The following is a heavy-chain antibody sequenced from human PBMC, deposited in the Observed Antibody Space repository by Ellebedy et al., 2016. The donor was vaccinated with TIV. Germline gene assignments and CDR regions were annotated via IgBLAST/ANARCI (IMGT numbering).Heavy chain of an antibody. D-gene: IGHD5-24*01. V-gene: IGHV3-74*01. CDR3: ARDGMATDYYYYMDV. CDR1: GLSFSSYW. J-gene: IGHJ6*03. CDR2: IKYDGSDR. Sequence: GESLKISCAASGLSFSSYWMHWVRQAPGKGLVWVSRIKYDGSDRHYAESVKGRFTISRDNAKSTLYLEMSSLRAEDTAVYYCARDGMATDYYYYMDVWGKGTTVTVSS.